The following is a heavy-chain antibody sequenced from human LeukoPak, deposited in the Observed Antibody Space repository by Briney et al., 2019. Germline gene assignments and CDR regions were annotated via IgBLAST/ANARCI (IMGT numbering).Heavy chain of an antibody. Sequence: ASVKVSCKASGYTFTGYYMHWVRQAPGQGLEWMGWINPNSGGTNYAQKFQGRVTMTRDTSISTAYMELSRLRSDDTAVYYCARDLEITMIVGARYNFDYWGQGTLVTVSS. CDR2: INPNSGGT. CDR3: ARDLEITMIVGARYNFDY. D-gene: IGHD3-22*01. J-gene: IGHJ4*02. CDR1: GYTFTGYY. V-gene: IGHV1-2*02.